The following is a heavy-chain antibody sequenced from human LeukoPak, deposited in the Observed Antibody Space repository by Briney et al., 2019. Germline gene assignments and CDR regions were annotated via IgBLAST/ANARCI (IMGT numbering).Heavy chain of an antibody. Sequence: ASVKVSCKASGYTFTSYDINWERQATGQGLEWMGWMNPNSGNTGYAQKFQGRVTMTRNTSISTAYMELSSLRSEDTAVYYCARLSYSSSWEDYWGQGTLVTVSS. V-gene: IGHV1-8*01. D-gene: IGHD6-13*01. CDR2: MNPNSGNT. J-gene: IGHJ4*02. CDR1: GYTFTSYD. CDR3: ARLSYSSSWEDY.